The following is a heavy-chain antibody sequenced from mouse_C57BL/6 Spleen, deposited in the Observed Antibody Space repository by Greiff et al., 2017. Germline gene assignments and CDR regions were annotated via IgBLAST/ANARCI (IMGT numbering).Heavy chain of an antibody. Sequence: VQLQQPGAELVMPGASVKLSCKASGYTFTSYWMHWVKQRPGQGLEWIGEIDPSDSYTNYNQKFKGKSTLTVDKSSSTAYMQLSSLTSEDSAVYYCARSSYEYDEGRFAYWGQGTLVTVSA. D-gene: IGHD2-4*01. CDR3: ARSSYEYDEGRFAY. V-gene: IGHV1-69*01. J-gene: IGHJ3*01. CDR1: GYTFTSYW. CDR2: IDPSDSYT.